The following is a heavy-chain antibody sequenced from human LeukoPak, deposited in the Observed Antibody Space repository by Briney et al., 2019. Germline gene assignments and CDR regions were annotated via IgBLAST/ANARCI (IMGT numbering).Heavy chain of an antibody. Sequence: SVKVSCKASGGTFSSYAISWVRQAPGQGLEWMGRIIPILGIANYAQKFQGRVTITADKSTSTAYMELSSLRSEDTAVYYCARGYGDYDYFDYWGQGTLVTVSS. CDR1: GGTFSSYA. D-gene: IGHD4-17*01. CDR3: ARGYGDYDYFDY. J-gene: IGHJ4*02. V-gene: IGHV1-69*04. CDR2: IIPILGIA.